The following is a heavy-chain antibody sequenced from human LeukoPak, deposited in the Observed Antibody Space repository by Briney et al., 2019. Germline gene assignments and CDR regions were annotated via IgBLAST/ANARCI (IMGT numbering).Heavy chain of an antibody. D-gene: IGHD3-22*01. CDR2: IYPGDSET. CDR3: ARRKIAEYYFDY. CDR1: GHNFSNYW. Sequence: GASLKISCQGTGHNFSNYWIAWVRQMPRKGLEQMGTIYPGDSETRDSPSFQGHLTISADKSIFTAYLQWSSLKASDTDIYYCARRKIAEYYFDYWGQGTLVTVSS. V-gene: IGHV5-51*01. J-gene: IGHJ4*02.